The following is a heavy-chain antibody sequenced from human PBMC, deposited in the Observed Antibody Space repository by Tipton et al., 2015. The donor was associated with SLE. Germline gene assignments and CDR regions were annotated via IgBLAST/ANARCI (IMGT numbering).Heavy chain of an antibody. CDR3: ARSAGYGSSWAHFDY. V-gene: IGHV4-38-2*01. J-gene: IGHJ4*02. D-gene: IGHD6-13*01. Sequence: TLSLTCAVSGDPISSGYYWDWIRQTPGKGLEWIGSIYHSGTTYYNPSLKSRVTISVDTSKNQFSLKLSSVTAADTAVYYCARSAGYGSSWAHFDYWGQGTLVTVSS. CDR1: GDPISSGYY. CDR2: IYHSGTT.